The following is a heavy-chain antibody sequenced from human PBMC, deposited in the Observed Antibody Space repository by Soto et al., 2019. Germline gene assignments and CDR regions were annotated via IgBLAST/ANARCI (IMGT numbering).Heavy chain of an antibody. CDR3: ARALTYYYGSGRYYYGMDV. J-gene: IGHJ6*02. CDR1: GGSISSGGYY. V-gene: IGHV4-30-4*08. D-gene: IGHD3-10*01. Sequence: TSETLSLTCTVSGGSISSGGYYWSWIRQHPGKGLEWIGYIYYSGSTYYNPSLKSRVTISVDTSKNQFSLKLSSVTAADTAVYYCARALTYYYGSGRYYYGMDVWGQGTTVTVS. CDR2: IYYSGST.